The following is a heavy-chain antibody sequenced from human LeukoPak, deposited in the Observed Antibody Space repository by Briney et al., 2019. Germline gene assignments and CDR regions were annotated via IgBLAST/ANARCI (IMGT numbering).Heavy chain of an antibody. CDR3: AKALSGYFDY. Sequence: GGPLRLSCAVSGFKFTSSAMSWVRQAPGKGLEGVSTISASGTSTYYADSAKGRFTISRDNSKDTLYLQMNSLRAEDTAVYYCAKALSGYFDYWGPGTLVTVSS. J-gene: IGHJ4*02. CDR1: GFKFTSSA. CDR2: ISASGTST. V-gene: IGHV3-23*01. D-gene: IGHD3-22*01.